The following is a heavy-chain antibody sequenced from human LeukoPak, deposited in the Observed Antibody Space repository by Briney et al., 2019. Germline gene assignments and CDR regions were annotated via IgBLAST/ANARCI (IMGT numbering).Heavy chain of an antibody. Sequence: GGSLRLSCAASGFTFSTYWMKWVRRAPGKGLEWVASIKEDGSDKYYVDSVKGRFSSSRDNAKNSLYLQMNSLRTEDTAVYYCAKGGHFNFDYWGQGTLVTVSS. CDR1: GFTFSTYW. CDR3: AKGGHFNFDY. V-gene: IGHV3-7*01. CDR2: IKEDGSDK. D-gene: IGHD5-12*01. J-gene: IGHJ4*02.